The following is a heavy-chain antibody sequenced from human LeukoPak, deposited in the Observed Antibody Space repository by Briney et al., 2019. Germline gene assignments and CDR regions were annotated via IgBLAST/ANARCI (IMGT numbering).Heavy chain of an antibody. V-gene: IGHV4-4*02. D-gene: IGHD6-6*01. CDR1: GDSISSSNW. CDR2: IYHSGST. CDR3: ARHLEFSSSYVAY. Sequence: PSDTLSLICAVSGDSISSSNWWTWARPPPGKGLEWIGEIYHSGSTNYNPSLKSRVTISVDTSKNQFSLKLSSVTAADTAVYYCARHLEFSSSYVAYWGQGTLVTVSS. J-gene: IGHJ4*02.